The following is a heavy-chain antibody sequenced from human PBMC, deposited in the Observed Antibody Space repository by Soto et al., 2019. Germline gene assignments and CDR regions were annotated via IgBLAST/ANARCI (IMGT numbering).Heavy chain of an antibody. CDR1: GFTFSSYA. Sequence: PVGSVRLSCAASGFTFSSYAMSWVRQAPGKGLEWVSAISGSGGSTYYADSVKGRFTISRDNSKNTLYLQMNSLRAEDTAVYYCANHYGGISYYFDYWGQGTLVTVSS. D-gene: IGHD4-17*01. V-gene: IGHV3-23*01. CDR3: ANHYGGISYYFDY. J-gene: IGHJ4*02. CDR2: ISGSGGST.